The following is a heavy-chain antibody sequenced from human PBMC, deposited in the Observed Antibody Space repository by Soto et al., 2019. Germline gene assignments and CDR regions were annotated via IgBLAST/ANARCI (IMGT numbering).Heavy chain of an antibody. V-gene: IGHV4-30-2*01. CDR3: ARGPDY. Sequence: QLQLQESGSGLVKPSQTLSLTCAVSGGSISSGGYSRGWIRQPPGKGLEWIGYTYHSGTTYYNPSLKRRVTITVDRSKNQFSLERSSVTAADTAVYYWARGPDYWGQGTLVTVSS. CDR2: TYHSGTT. J-gene: IGHJ4*02. CDR1: GGSISSGGYS.